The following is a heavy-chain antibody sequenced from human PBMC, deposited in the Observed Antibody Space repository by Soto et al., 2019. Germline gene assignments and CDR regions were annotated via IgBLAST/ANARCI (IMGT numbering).Heavy chain of an antibody. J-gene: IGHJ4*02. CDR1: GFTFSSYG. V-gene: IGHV3-33*01. CDR2: IWYDGSNK. Sequence: QVQLVESGGGVVQPGRSLRLSCAASGFTFSSYGMHWVRQAPGKGLEWVAVIWYDGSNKYYADSVKGRFTISRDNSKNTLYVQMNSLRAEDTAVYYCARTNSSGCYFDSWGQGTLVTVSS. CDR3: ARTNSSGCYFDS. D-gene: IGHD6-19*01.